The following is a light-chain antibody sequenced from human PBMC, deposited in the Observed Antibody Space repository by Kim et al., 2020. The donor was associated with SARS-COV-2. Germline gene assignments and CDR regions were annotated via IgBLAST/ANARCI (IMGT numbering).Light chain of an antibody. Sequence: LSPGERATLSCRAGQSISTFLAWYQQRLGRAPKLLIYDTSKRAAGVPARFSASGSGTDFTLTISSLEPDDFATYYCQQRYSWPRTFGQGTKVDIK. CDR3: QQRYSWPRT. V-gene: IGKV3-11*01. J-gene: IGKJ1*01. CDR1: QSISTF. CDR2: DTS.